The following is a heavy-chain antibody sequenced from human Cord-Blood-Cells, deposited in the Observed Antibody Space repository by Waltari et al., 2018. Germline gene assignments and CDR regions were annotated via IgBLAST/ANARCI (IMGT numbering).Heavy chain of an antibody. D-gene: IGHD4-17*01. CDR1: GGSISSGDSS. V-gene: IGHV4-30-4*01. CDR2: IYYSGST. CDR3: ARSTVVPYWYFDL. J-gene: IGHJ2*01. Sequence: QVQLQESGPGLVKPSQTLSLTCTVSGGSISSGDSSWSWLRQPPGKGLEWIGYIYYSGSTYYNPSLKSRVTISVDTSKNQFSLKLSSVTAADTAVYYCARSTVVPYWYFDLWGRGTLVTVSS.